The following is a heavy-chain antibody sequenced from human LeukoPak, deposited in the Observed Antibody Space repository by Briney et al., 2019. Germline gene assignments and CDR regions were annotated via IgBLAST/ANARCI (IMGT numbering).Heavy chain of an antibody. CDR2: IFYTGST. J-gene: IGHJ4*02. CDR3: ARVYTNSWYRGSLNFDF. CDR1: GGSINRYG. D-gene: IGHD6-13*01. V-gene: IGHV4-59*01. Sequence: SETLSLTCTVSGGSINRYGWSWIRQPPGKGLEWIGYIFYTGSTNYNPSLKSRGAMSVDTSKNQFSLKLSTVTAADTAVYYCARVYTNSWYRGSLNFDFWGQGTLVTASS.